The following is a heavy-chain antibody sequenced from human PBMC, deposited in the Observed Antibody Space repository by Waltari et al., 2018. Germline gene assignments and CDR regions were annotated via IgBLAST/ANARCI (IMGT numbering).Heavy chain of an antibody. CDR2: INHRGRT. J-gene: IGHJ6*02. V-gene: IGHV4-34*01. CDR3: ASPYCSSTSCSADDPGDGMDV. Sequence: QVQLQQWGAGLLKPSETLSLTCAVYGGSFSGYYWSWIRQPPGKGLGWIGEINHRGRTNSNPSLKSRVTISVDTSKNQFSLKLSSVTAADTAVYYCASPYCSSTSCSADDPGDGMDVWGQGTTVTVSS. D-gene: IGHD2-2*01. CDR1: GGSFSGYY.